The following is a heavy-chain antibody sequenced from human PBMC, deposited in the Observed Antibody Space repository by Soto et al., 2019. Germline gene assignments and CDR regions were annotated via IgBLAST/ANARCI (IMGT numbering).Heavy chain of an antibody. V-gene: IGHV3-30-3*01. CDR2: ISYDGSNK. Sequence: QVQLVESGGGVVQPGRSLRLSCAASGFTFSSYAMHWVRQAPGKGLEWVAVISYDGSNKYYADSVKGRFTISRDNSKNTLYLQMNSLRAEDTAVYYCARVRKRKWLGQGFDYWGQGTLVTVSS. CDR1: GFTFSSYA. D-gene: IGHD6-19*01. J-gene: IGHJ4*02. CDR3: ARVRKRKWLGQGFDY.